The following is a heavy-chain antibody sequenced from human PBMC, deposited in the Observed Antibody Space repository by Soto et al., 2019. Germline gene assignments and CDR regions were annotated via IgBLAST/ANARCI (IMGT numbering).Heavy chain of an antibody. CDR3: ARAQKDTAMAPNWFDP. J-gene: IGHJ5*02. CDR2: IYYSGST. CDR1: GGSISSGAYY. V-gene: IGHV4-30-4*01. Sequence: SETRSFTCTLSGGSISSGAYYWSWSRQPPGKGLEWIGYIYYSGSTYYNPSLKSRVTISVDTSRNQFSLKLSSVTAADPAVYYCARAQKDTAMAPNWFDPWGQGTLVTVSS. D-gene: IGHD5-18*01.